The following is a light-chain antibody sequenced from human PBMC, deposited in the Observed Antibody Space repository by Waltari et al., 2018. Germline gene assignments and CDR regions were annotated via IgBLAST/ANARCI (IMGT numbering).Light chain of an antibody. Sequence: EIVFTQSPGSLSLSPGERAILSCRDSQTITGIWLTWYQQKPGQAPRHLIYGASVRATASPDRFSVRGSGTDFTLTISRLEPEDFAVYYCQQYDGSSVTFGGGTKVEIK. CDR3: QQYDGSSVT. J-gene: IGKJ4*01. V-gene: IGKV3-20*01. CDR1: QTITGIW. CDR2: GAS.